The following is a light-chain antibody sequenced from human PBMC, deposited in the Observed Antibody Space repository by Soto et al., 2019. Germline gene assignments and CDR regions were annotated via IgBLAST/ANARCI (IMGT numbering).Light chain of an antibody. Sequence: EIVLTQSPGTLSLSPGERATLSCRASQSVSSTYLAWYQQKPGQAPRRLIYGASSRATGIPDRFSGSGAGTDFTLTISRLESEDFAVHYCQHFGSSQVAFGQGTKVEIK. CDR2: GAS. CDR3: QHFGSSQVA. J-gene: IGKJ1*01. V-gene: IGKV3-20*01. CDR1: QSVSSTY.